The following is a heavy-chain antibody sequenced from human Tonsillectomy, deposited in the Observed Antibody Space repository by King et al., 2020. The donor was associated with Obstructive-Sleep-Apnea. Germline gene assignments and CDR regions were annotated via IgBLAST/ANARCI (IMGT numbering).Heavy chain of an antibody. CDR2: IDYDGST. J-gene: IGHJ5*02. Sequence: QLQESGPGLVKPSETLSLTCTVSGGSISSYHWSWIRQPPGKGLEWIGYIDYDGSTSYNPSLKSRVTILVDTSKSQFSLKLSSVTAADTAVYYCVRVGVDYDILTGHNRHRDWFGPWGQGTLVTVSS. CDR1: GGSISSYH. D-gene: IGHD3-9*01. V-gene: IGHV4-59*01. CDR3: VRVGVDYDILTGHNRHRDWFGP.